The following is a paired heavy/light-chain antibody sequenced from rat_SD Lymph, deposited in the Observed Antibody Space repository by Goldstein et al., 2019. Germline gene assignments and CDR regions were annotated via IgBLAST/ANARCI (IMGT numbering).Light chain of an antibody. CDR1: QSISNS. CDR3: LQYATYPLT. V-gene: IGKV10S12*01. J-gene: IGKJ5*01. CDR2: STS. Sequence: DIQLTQSPSTLPASLGERVTISCRASQSISNSLNWYQQKPDGTVKRLIYSTSTLESGVPSRFSGSGSGTDYSLSISSLESEDFAMYYCLQYATYPLTFGSGTKLEIK.
Heavy chain of an antibody. V-gene: IGHV11-4*01. Sequence: EVQLVESGGGLVQPGASLKLSCVASGFTFSDYWMSWVRQTPGKTMEWIGDIKYDGSYTNYAPSLKNRFTISRDNAKSTLYLQMSNVRSEDTATYYCTRVDYWGQGVMVTVSS. CDR2: IKYDGSYT. J-gene: IGHJ2*01. CDR3: TRVDY. D-gene: IGHD4-2*01. CDR1: GFTFSDYW.